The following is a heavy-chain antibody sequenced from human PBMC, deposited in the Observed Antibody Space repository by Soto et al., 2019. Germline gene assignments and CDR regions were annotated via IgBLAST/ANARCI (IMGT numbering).Heavy chain of an antibody. Sequence: EVKLVESGGGLVQPGGSLRLSCAASGFTFSSFEMNWVRQAPGKGPEWASYIPSSGGTIYYADSVKGRFTTSRDNANNSLFLHMNSLRADDTAIYYCARDGTGDFWSGYFTSFDYWGQVTLVTVSS. CDR3: ARDGTGDFWSGYFTSFDY. CDR1: GFTFSSFE. CDR2: IPSSGGTI. J-gene: IGHJ4*02. V-gene: IGHV3-48*03. D-gene: IGHD3-3*01.